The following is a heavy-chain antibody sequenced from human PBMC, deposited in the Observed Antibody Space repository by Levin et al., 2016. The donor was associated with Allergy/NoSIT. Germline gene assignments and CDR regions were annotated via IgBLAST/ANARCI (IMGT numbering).Heavy chain of an antibody. V-gene: IGHV1-2*02. D-gene: IGHD6-13*01. CDR1: GYTFTDYY. CDR2: ITPSTGGT. Sequence: ASVKVSCKASGYTFTDYYIHWVRQGPLDKGLTWMGWITPSTGGTHYAPKFQGRVTMTRDTSISTAYMEMVRLRSDDTAVYYCARVQSTKTSSSWSRVFYYYSMDVWGQGTTVTVSS. CDR3: ARVQSTKTSSSWSRVFYYYSMDV. J-gene: IGHJ6*02.